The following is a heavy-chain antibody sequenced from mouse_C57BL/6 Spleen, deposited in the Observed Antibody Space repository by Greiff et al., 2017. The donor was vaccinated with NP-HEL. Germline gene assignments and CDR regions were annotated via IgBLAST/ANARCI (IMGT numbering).Heavy chain of an antibody. CDR1: GYTFTDYN. CDR2: INPNNGGT. V-gene: IGHV1-22*01. J-gene: IGHJ4*01. Sequence: EVKLMESGPELVKPGASVKMSCKASGYTFTDYNMHWVKQSHGKSLEWIGYINPNNGGTSYNQKFKGKATLTVNKSSSTAYMELRSLTSEDSAVYYCAVPSYNYGSSYLYAMDYWGQGTSVTVSS. D-gene: IGHD1-1*01. CDR3: AVPSYNYGSSYLYAMDY.